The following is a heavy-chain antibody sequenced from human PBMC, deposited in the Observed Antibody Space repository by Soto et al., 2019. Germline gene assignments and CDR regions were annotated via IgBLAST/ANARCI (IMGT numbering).Heavy chain of an antibody. V-gene: IGHV1-2*06. D-gene: IGHD3-9*01. J-gene: IGHJ4*02. CDR1: GYIFTDYY. Sequence: GSVKVSCKASGYIFTDYYMHWVRRAPGQELRWMGRINPNSGGTNYAQKFQGRVTMTTDKSTSTAYTELSSLRSEDTAVYYCAKDSGLRYFDWSSDYWGQGTLVTVSS. CDR3: AKDSGLRYFDWSSDY. CDR2: INPNSGGT.